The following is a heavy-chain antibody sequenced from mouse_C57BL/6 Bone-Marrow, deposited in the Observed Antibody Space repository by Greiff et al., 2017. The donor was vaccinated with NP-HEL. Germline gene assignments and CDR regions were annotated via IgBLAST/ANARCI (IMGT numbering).Heavy chain of an antibody. Sequence: VKLQESGPGLVQPSQSLSITCTVSGFSLTSYGVHWVRQSPGKGLEWLGVIWSGGSKDYYAAFITRLSISKDNSKSQVFFKMNSLQADDTAIYYCARKNSNYDYFDDWGQGTTLTVSS. J-gene: IGHJ2*01. CDR1: GFSLTSYG. CDR3: ARKNSNYDYFDD. CDR2: IWSGGSK. D-gene: IGHD2-5*01. V-gene: IGHV2-2*01.